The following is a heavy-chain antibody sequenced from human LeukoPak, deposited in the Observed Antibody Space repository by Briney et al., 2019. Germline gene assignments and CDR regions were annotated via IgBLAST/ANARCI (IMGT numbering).Heavy chain of an antibody. CDR1: GYSISSGYY. CDR3: ASVRRFYYDSSGPVEYFDY. V-gene: IGHV4-38-2*02. D-gene: IGHD3-22*01. CDR2: IYHSGST. J-gene: IGHJ4*02. Sequence: PSETLSLTCTVTGYSISSGYYWGWIRQPPGKGLEWIGSIYHSGSTYYNPSLKSRVTISVDTSKNQFSLKLSSVTAADTAVYYCASVRRFYYDSSGPVEYFDYWGQGTLVTVSS.